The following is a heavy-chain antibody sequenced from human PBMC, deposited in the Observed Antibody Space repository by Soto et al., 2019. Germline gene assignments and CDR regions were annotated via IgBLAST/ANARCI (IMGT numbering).Heavy chain of an antibody. CDR1: SFW. J-gene: IGHJ3*02. V-gene: IGHV3-7*01. CDR3: ERSQTFAI. CDR2: IKQDGSEK. Sequence: SFWMSWIRQAPGKGLEWVANIKQDGSEKYYVDSVKGRFTISRDNAKNSLYLQMNILRAEDTDKYYCERSQTFAIWGQGTMVTVSS.